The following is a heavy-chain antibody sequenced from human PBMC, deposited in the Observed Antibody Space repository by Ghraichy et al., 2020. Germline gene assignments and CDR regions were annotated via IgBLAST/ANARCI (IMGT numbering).Heavy chain of an antibody. Sequence: SETLSLTCAVYGGSFSGYYWSWIRQPPGKGLEWIGEINHSGSTNYNPSLKSRVTISVDTSKNQFSLKLSSVTAADTAVYYCASGSFAAAGGTWFDPWGQGTLVTVSS. CDR1: GGSFSGYY. J-gene: IGHJ5*02. D-gene: IGHD6-13*01. V-gene: IGHV4-34*01. CDR3: ASGSFAAAGGTWFDP. CDR2: INHSGST.